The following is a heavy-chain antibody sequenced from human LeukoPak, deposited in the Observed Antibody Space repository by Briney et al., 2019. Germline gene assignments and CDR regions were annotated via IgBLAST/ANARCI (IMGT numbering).Heavy chain of an antibody. CDR2: IKQDGSEK. CDR1: GFTFSSYW. J-gene: IGHJ4*02. V-gene: IGHV3-7*01. CDR3: ARAGGSGYDDY. D-gene: IGHD5-12*01. Sequence: GGSLRLSCAASGFTFSSYWMSWVRQAPGKGLEWVANIKQDGSEKYYVDSVKGRFTIFRDNAKNSLYLQMNSLRAEDTAVYYCARAGGSGYDDYWGQGTLVTVSS.